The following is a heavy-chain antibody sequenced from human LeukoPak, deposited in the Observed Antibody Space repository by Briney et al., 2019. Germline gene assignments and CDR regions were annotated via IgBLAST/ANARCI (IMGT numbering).Heavy chain of an antibody. CDR1: GGSISSYY. V-gene: IGHV4-59*01. CDR3: ARTGYCSSTSCYTASRPYYYYYMDV. D-gene: IGHD2-2*02. CDR2: IYYSGST. Sequence: SETLSLTCAVYGGSISSYYWSWIRQPPGKGLEWIGYIYYSGSTNYNPSLKSRVTISVDASKNQFSLKLSSVTAADTAVYYCARTGYCSSTSCYTASRPYYYYYMDVWGEGTTVTVSS. J-gene: IGHJ6*03.